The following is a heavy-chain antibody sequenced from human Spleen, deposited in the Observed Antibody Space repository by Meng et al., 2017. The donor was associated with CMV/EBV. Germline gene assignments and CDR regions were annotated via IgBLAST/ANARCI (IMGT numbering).Heavy chain of an antibody. D-gene: IGHD6-6*01. CDR3: ARGGEQLYRGYYYYYGMDV. CDR1: GGSISTTNC. V-gene: IGHV4-4*02. J-gene: IGHJ6*02. Sequence: SETLSLTCAVSGGSISTTNCWSWVRQPPGKGLEWIGEINHSGSTNYNPSLKSRVTISVDTSKNQFSLKLSSVTAADTAVYYCARGGEQLYRGYYYYYGMDVWGQGTTVTVSS. CDR2: INHSGST.